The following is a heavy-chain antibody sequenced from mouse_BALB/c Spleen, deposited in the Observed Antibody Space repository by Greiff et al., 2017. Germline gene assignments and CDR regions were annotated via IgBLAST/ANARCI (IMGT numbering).Heavy chain of an antibody. CDR3: ARGSYGSSYGAWFAY. J-gene: IGHJ3*01. CDR1: GYTFTDYA. V-gene: IGHV1S137*01. CDR2: ISTYYGDA. Sequence: VKLQESGAELVRPGVSVKISCKGSGYTFTDYAMHWVKQSHAKSLEWIGVISTYYGDASYNQKFKGKATMTVDKSSSTAYMELARLTSEDSAIYYCARGSYGSSYGAWFAYWGQGTLVTVSA. D-gene: IGHD1-1*01.